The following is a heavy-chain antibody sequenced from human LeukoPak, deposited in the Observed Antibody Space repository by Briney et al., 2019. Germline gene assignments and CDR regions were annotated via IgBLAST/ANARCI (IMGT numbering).Heavy chain of an antibody. D-gene: IGHD3-10*01. J-gene: IGHJ6*02. CDR2: IKQDGSEK. CDR1: GFTFSSYW. Sequence: PGGSLRLSCAASGFTFSSYWMSWVRQAPGKGLEWVANIKQDGSEKYYVDSVKGRFTISRDNAKNSLYLQMNSLRAEDTAVYYCARADYYVSGSYYREPLYYYYGMDVWGQGTTVTVSS. V-gene: IGHV3-7*01. CDR3: ARADYYVSGSYYREPLYYYYGMDV.